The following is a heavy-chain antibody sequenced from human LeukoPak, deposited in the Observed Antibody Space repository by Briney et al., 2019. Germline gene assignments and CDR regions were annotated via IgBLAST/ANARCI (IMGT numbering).Heavy chain of an antibody. Sequence: GGPLRLSCAASGFTFSSYSMNWVRQAPGKGLEWVSSISSSSSYIYYADSVKGRFTISRDNAKNSLYLQMNSLRAEDTAVYYCASLSSSGWYGEQFDYWGQGTLVTVSS. V-gene: IGHV3-21*01. CDR2: ISSSSSYI. CDR1: GFTFSSYS. J-gene: IGHJ4*02. CDR3: ASLSSSGWYGEQFDY. D-gene: IGHD6-19*01.